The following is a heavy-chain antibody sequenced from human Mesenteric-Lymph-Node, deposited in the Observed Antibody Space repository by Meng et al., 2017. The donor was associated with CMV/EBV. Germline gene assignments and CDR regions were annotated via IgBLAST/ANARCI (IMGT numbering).Heavy chain of an antibody. D-gene: IGHD6-6*01. Sequence: GGSLRLSCAASGFTFSSYWMSWVRQAPGKGLEWVANIKQDGSTIHYVDSVKGRFTISRGNAENSLYLQMNSLRAEDTAVYYCVGSNIAARPDWGQGALVTVSS. V-gene: IGHV3-7*01. J-gene: IGHJ4*02. CDR3: VGSNIAARPD. CDR2: IKQDGSTI. CDR1: GFTFSSYW.